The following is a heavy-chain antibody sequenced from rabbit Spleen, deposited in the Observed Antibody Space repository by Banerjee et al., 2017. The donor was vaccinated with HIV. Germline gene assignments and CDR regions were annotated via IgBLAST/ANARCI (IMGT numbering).Heavy chain of an antibody. J-gene: IGHJ3*01. Sequence: QEQLEESGGGLVKPEGSLTLTCKASGFSFSNGYDMCWVRQAPGKGLEWISCIAGSSSGFTYSATWAKGRFTCSKTSSTTVTLQMTSLTAADTATYFCARVPSSGHYQLTRLDLWGPGTLVTVS. CDR1: GFSFSNGYD. CDR2: IAGSSSGFT. D-gene: IGHD1-1*01. CDR3: ARVPSSGHYQLTRLDL. V-gene: IGHV1S45*01.